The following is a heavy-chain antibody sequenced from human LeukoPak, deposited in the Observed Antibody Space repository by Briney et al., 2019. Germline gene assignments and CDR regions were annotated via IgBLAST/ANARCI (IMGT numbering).Heavy chain of an antibody. Sequence: GGSLRLSCAASGFTFSSYAMHWVRQAPGKGLEWVAFIRYDGSNKYYADSVKGRFTISRDNSKNTLYLQMNSLRAEDTAVYYCARASYYYDSSGYYEAVYDAFDIWGQGTMVTVSS. CDR1: GFTFSSYA. J-gene: IGHJ3*02. D-gene: IGHD3-22*01. V-gene: IGHV3-30*02. CDR2: IRYDGSNK. CDR3: ARASYYYDSSGYYEAVYDAFDI.